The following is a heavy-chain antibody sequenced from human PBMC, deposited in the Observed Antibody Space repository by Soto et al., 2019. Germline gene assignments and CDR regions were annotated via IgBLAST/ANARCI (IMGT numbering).Heavy chain of an antibody. CDR1: GYTFTGYY. V-gene: IGHV1-2*02. D-gene: IGHD3-9*01. J-gene: IGHJ6*02. Sequence: GASVKVSRKASGYTFTGYYMHWVRQAPGQGLEWMGWINPNSGGTNYAQKFQGRVTMTRDTSISTAYMELSRLRSDDTAVYYCARRDYDILTGTPYGMDVWGQGTTVTVSS. CDR3: ARRDYDILTGTPYGMDV. CDR2: INPNSGGT.